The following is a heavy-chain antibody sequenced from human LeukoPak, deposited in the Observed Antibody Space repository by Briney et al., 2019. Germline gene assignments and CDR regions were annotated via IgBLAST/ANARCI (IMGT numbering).Heavy chain of an antibody. CDR2: IIPILGIA. CDR1: GGTFSSYT. CDR3: AREVGTYYDILTGSTGD. V-gene: IGHV1-69*04. D-gene: IGHD3-9*01. Sequence: GASVKVSCTASGGTFSSYTISWVRQAPGQGLEWMGRIIPILGIANYAQKFQGRVTITADKSASTAYMELSSLRSEDTAAYYCAREVGTYYDILTGSTGDWGQGTLATVSS. J-gene: IGHJ4*02.